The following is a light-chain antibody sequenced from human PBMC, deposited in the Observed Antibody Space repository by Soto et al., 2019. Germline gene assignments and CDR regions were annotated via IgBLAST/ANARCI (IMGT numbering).Light chain of an antibody. V-gene: IGKV3-20*01. CDR2: GAS. CDR1: QSVSSSY. Sequence: EIVLTQSPGTLSLSLGERATLSCRASQSVSSSYLAWYQQKPGQAPRLLIYGASTRATGIPDRFSGSGSGTDLTFTISRLESEDFAVYFCQQYGSSPLTFGGGTKVEIK. J-gene: IGKJ4*01. CDR3: QQYGSSPLT.